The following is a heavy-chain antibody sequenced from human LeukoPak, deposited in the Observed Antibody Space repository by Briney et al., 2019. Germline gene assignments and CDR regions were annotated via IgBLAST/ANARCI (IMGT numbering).Heavy chain of an antibody. D-gene: IGHD3-16*01. CDR3: ARTGGREKTFDY. CDR1: GGSISSSSYY. J-gene: IGHJ4*02. Sequence: SETLSLTCTVSGGSISSSSYYWGWIRQPPGKGLEWIGSIYYSGSTYYNPSLKSRVTISVDTSKNQFSLKLSSVTAADTAVYYCARTGGREKTFDYWGQGTLVTVSS. V-gene: IGHV4-39*07. CDR2: IYYSGST.